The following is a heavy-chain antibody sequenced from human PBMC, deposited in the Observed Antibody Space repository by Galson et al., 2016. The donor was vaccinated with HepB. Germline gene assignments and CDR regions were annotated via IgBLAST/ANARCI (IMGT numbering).Heavy chain of an antibody. D-gene: IGHD3-10*01. J-gene: IGHJ4*02. CDR3: AGSDHPWGPGY. Sequence: SETLSLTCTVSGGSISSYYWSWIRQPPGKGLEWIGYIYYTGNTNYNPSLKSRVTISVDTAKDQSSLNLGAVTAADTAVYYCAGSDHPWGPGYWGQGTLVAVSS. CDR2: IYYTGNT. V-gene: IGHV4-59*08. CDR1: GGSISSYY.